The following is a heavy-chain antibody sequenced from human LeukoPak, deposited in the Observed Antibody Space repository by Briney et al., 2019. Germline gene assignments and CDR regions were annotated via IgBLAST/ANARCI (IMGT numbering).Heavy chain of an antibody. CDR1: GGTFSSYA. Sequence: SVKVSCKASGGTFSSYAISWVRQAPGHGLEWMGRIIPIFVTANYAQKFQGRVTITTDESTSTAYMELSSLRSEDTAVYYCARLYPTTLTSYSSSLWGQGTLVTVSS. D-gene: IGHD6-13*01. J-gene: IGHJ4*02. V-gene: IGHV1-69*05. CDR2: IIPIFVTA. CDR3: ARLYPTTLTSYSSSL.